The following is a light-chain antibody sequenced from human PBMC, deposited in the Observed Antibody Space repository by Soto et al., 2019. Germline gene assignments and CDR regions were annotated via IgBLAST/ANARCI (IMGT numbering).Light chain of an antibody. V-gene: IGKV3-20*01. Sequence: EIVMTQSPATLSVSPGERATLSCRASQSVDTHLAWYQQKPGQAPRLLIYSASSRATGIPDRFSGSGSGTDFILTISRLEPEDCAVYYCQQYGSSSWRFGQGTK. CDR2: SAS. CDR1: QSVDTH. J-gene: IGKJ1*01. CDR3: QQYGSSSWR.